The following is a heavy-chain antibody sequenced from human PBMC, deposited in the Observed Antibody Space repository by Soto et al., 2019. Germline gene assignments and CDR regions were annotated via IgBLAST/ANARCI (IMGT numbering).Heavy chain of an antibody. CDR1: GGTFSDYT. CDR3: ARYWSSGTLYGAFDI. V-gene: IGHV1-69*06. D-gene: IGHD1-1*01. J-gene: IGHJ3*02. CDR2: IIPMIGAT. Sequence: SVKVSCKASGGTFSDYTMSWLRQAPGRGLEWMGGIIPMIGATNNAQKLKGRLTITADKSTGTVYMELNSLRSDDTAVYFCARYWSSGTLYGAFDIWGQGTEVTVS.